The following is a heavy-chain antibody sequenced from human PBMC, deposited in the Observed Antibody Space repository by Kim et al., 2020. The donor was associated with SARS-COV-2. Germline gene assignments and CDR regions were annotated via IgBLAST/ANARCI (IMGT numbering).Heavy chain of an antibody. J-gene: IGHJ4*02. V-gene: IGHV3-74*01. Sequence: GGSLRLSCAASGFTFSSYWMHCVRQAPGKGLVWVSRINSDGSTTSYADSVKGRFTISRDNAKNTLYLQMNSLRAEDMAVYYCAREAYDFWSGYSSAYWGQGTLVTVSS. D-gene: IGHD3-3*01. CDR2: INSDGSTT. CDR1: GFTFSSYW. CDR3: AREAYDFWSGYSSAY.